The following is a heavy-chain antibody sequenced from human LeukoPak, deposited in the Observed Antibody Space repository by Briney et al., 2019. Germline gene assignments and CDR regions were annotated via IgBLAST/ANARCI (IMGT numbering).Heavy chain of an antibody. CDR1: GYTFTGYY. CDR2: INPNSGGT. J-gene: IGHJ5*02. V-gene: IGHV1-2*02. Sequence: GASVKVSCKASGYTFTGYYMHWARQAPGQGLEWMGWINPNSGGTNYAQKFQGGVTMTRDTSISTAYMELSRLRSDDTAVYYCAREDSSSWYGMNWFDPWGQGTLVTVSS. CDR3: AREDSSSWYGMNWFDP. D-gene: IGHD6-13*01.